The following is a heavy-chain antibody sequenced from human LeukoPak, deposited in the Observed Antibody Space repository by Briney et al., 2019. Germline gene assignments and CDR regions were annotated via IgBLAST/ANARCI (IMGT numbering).Heavy chain of an antibody. CDR3: ARHDNSGYYCFDY. CDR2: IKQDGSEK. J-gene: IGHJ4*02. Sequence: GGSLRLSCAASGFTFSNYYMSWVRQAPGKGLEWVAHIKQDGSEKYYVDSVKGRFTISRDNAKNSLYLQMNSLRVEDTAVYYCARHDNSGYYCFDYWGQGTLVTVSS. V-gene: IGHV3-7*01. D-gene: IGHD3-22*01. CDR1: GFTFSNYY.